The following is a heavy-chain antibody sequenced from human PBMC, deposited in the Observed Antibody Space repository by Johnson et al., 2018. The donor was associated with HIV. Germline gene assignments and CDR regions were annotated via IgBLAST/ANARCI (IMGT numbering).Heavy chain of an antibody. CDR1: GFTFSSYW. V-gene: IGHV3-15*01. CDR2: VKSKTDGGTR. Sequence: VQLVESGGGLVQPGGSLRLSCAASGFTFSSYWMNWVRQAPGKGLEWVGRVKSKTDGGTRDYAAPVKGRFTISIDASKNTLYLQMNSLKTEDTAVYYCTTGLYWNDAFDIWGQGTMVTVSS. CDR3: TTGLYWNDAFDI. J-gene: IGHJ3*02. D-gene: IGHD1-1*01.